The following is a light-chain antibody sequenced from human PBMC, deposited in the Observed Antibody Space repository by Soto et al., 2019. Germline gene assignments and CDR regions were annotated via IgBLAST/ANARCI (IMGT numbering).Light chain of an antibody. CDR1: SSDVGGYNY. J-gene: IGLJ1*01. CDR3: SSYTTRSTPPYV. V-gene: IGLV2-14*03. CDR2: EVS. Sequence: QSVLTQPASVSGSPGQSITISCTGTSSDVGGYNYVSWYQQHPGKAPKLMIYEVSNRPSGVSNRFSGSKSGYTASLTISGLQAEDEADYYCSSYTTRSTPPYVFGTGTKVTVL.